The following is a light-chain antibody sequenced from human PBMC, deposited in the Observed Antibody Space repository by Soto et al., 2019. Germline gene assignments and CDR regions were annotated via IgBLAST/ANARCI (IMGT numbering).Light chain of an antibody. Sequence: EIVMTQSPATLSVSPGERATLSCRASQSVSSNLAWYQQKPGQAPRLLTYGTSTRATGIPARFSGRGSGTEFTLTFSSLQSEDFAVYYCQQYNNWPLTFGGGTKVEIK. CDR2: GTS. CDR3: QQYNNWPLT. CDR1: QSVSSN. J-gene: IGKJ4*01. V-gene: IGKV3-15*01.